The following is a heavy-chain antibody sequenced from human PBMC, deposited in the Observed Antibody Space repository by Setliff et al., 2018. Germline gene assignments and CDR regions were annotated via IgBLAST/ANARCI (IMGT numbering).Heavy chain of an antibody. V-gene: IGHV4-30-4*08. CDR2: IYSSGST. J-gene: IGHJ4*02. Sequence: TFDDYGMSWVRQGPGKGLEWIGYIYSSGSTYYNPSLKSRVSISVDTSKDQFSLKLSSVTAADTAVYYCARESRYYYDNLGTLDYWGQGTLVTVS. CDR1: TFDDYG. CDR3: ARESRYYYDNLGTLDY. D-gene: IGHD3-22*01.